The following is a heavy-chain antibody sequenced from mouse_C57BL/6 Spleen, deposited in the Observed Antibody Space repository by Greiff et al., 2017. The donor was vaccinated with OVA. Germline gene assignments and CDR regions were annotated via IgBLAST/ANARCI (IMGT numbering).Heavy chain of an antibody. J-gene: IGHJ3*01. V-gene: IGHV1-69*01. CDR3: ARAEMGKAWFAY. CDR1: GYTFTSYW. CDR2: IDPSDSYT. D-gene: IGHD2-3*01. Sequence: QVQLKQPGAELVMPGASVKLSCKASGYTFTSYWMHWVKQRPGQGLEWIGEIDPSDSYTNYNQKFKGKSTLTVDKSSSTAYMQLSSLTSEDSAVYYCARAEMGKAWFAYWGQGTLVTVSA.